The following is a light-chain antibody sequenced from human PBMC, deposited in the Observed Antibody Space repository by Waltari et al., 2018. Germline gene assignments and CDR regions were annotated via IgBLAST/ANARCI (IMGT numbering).Light chain of an antibody. CDR2: DVS. V-gene: IGLV2-14*03. J-gene: IGLJ2*01. Sequence: SALTQPASVSGSPGQSITISCTAVGRDIGTHEYVSWYQQHPGKAPKLIIYDVSHRPSGVSNRFSGSKSGSSASLTISGLQAEDEADYYCCSYTSSTSVTFGGGTKVTVL. CDR1: GRDIGTHEY. CDR3: CSYTSSTSVT.